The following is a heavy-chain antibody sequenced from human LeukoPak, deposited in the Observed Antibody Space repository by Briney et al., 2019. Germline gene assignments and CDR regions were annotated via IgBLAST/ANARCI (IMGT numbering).Heavy chain of an antibody. J-gene: IGHJ4*02. V-gene: IGHV3-21*01. D-gene: IGHD3-9*01. CDR1: GFTFSSYS. CDR2: ISSSSSYI. CDR3: AREKTFYNILTGYKRGGYYFDY. Sequence: PGGSLRLSCAASGFTFSSYSMNWVRQAPGKGLEWVSSISSSSSYIYYADSVKGRFTISRDNAKNSLYLQMNSLRAEDTAVYYCAREKTFYNILTGYKRGGYYFDYWGQGILVTVSS.